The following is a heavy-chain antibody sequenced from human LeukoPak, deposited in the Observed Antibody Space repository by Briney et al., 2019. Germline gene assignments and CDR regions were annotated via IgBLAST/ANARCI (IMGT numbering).Heavy chain of an antibody. Sequence: GGSLRLSCAASGFTFSSYAMSWVRQAPGKGLEWVSAISFSGGSTYYADSVKGWFTLSRDNSKNTLYLQMNSLRVEDTAVYYCARQLGYCSGDSCYFDFWGQGTLVTVSS. CDR3: ARQLGYCSGDSCYFDF. D-gene: IGHD2-15*01. V-gene: IGHV3-23*01. CDR1: GFTFSSYA. CDR2: ISFSGGST. J-gene: IGHJ4*02.